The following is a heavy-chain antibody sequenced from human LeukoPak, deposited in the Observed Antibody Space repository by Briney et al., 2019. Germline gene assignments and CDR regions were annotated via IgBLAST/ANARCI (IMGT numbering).Heavy chain of an antibody. V-gene: IGHV7-4-1*02. CDR1: GYTFTSYA. CDR2: INTNTGNP. CDR3: ARRAELGMRWFDP. D-gene: IGHD3-16*01. J-gene: IGHJ5*02. Sequence: ASVKVSCKASGYTFTSYAMNWVRQAPGQGLEWMGWINTNTGNPTYAQGFTGRFVFSLDTSVSTAYLQISSLKASDTAMYFCARRAELGMRWFDPWGQGTLVTVFS.